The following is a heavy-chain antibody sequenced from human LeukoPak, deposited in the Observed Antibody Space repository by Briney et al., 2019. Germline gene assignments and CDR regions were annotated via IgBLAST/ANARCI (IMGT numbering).Heavy chain of an antibody. Sequence: GRSLRLSCAASGFTFSSYAMHWVRQAPGKGLEWVAVISYDGSSKYYADSVKGRFTISRDNSKNTLYLQMNSLRAEDTAVYYCARDWEDSAPDYWGQGTLVTVSS. CDR3: ARDWEDSAPDY. J-gene: IGHJ4*02. V-gene: IGHV3-30*04. CDR2: ISYDGSSK. D-gene: IGHD1-26*01. CDR1: GFTFSSYA.